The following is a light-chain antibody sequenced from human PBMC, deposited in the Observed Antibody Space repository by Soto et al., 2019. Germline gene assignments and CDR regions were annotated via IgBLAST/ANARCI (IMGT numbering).Light chain of an antibody. CDR3: QQYNSYSVT. V-gene: IGKV1-5*03. Sequence: DIQMTQSPSTLSASVGDRVTITCRASQSISSWLAWYQQKPGKAPNLLIYKASSLESGVPSRFSGSGSRTEFTLTISSLQPDDFATYYCQQYNSYSVTFGQGTKVEIK. CDR2: KAS. J-gene: IGKJ1*01. CDR1: QSISSW.